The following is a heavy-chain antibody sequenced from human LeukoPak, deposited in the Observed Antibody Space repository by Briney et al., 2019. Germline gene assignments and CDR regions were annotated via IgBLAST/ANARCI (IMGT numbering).Heavy chain of an antibody. D-gene: IGHD5-18*01. J-gene: IGHJ4*02. CDR3: ASEQWYSYGWGDY. V-gene: IGHV1-69*04. CDR1: GGTFSSYA. Sequence: ASVKVSCKASGGTFSSYAISWVRQAPGQGLEWMGRIIPILGIANYAQKFQGRVTITADESTSTAYMELSSLRSEDTAVYYCASEQWYSYGWGDYWGQGTLVTVSS. CDR2: IIPILGIA.